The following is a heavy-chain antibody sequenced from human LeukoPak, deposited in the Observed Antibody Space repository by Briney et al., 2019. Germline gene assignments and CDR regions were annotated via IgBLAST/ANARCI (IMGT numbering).Heavy chain of an antibody. CDR2: ISYDGSNK. D-gene: IGHD3-22*01. CDR1: GFTFSSYG. J-gene: IGHJ4*02. Sequence: GGSLRLSCAASGFTFSSYGMHWVRQAPGKGLEWVAVISYDGSNKYYADSVKGRFTISRDNSKNTLYLQMNSLRAEDTAVYYCAKANYYYDSSGYIDYWGQGTLVTVSS. CDR3: AKANYYYDSSGYIDY. V-gene: IGHV3-30*18.